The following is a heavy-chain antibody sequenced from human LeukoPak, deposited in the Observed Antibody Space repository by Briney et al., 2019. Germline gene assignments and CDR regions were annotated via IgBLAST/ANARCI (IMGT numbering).Heavy chain of an antibody. CDR2: IKKDGSEK. J-gene: IGHJ4*02. CDR3: AREIQLWSGVDY. V-gene: IGHV3-7*03. Sequence: GGSLRLSCAASGFTFSSFWMSWVRQAPGKGLEWVASIKKDGSEKEYVDSVKGRFTISRDNSKNTLYLQMNSLRAEDTAVYYCAREIQLWSGVDYWGQGTLVTVSS. CDR1: GFTFSSFW. D-gene: IGHD5-18*01.